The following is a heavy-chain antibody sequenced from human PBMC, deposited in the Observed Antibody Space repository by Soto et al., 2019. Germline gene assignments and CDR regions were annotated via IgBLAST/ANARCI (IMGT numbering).Heavy chain of an antibody. CDR1: GGTFSSYA. CDR3: ASGRGPIVVVILRRLEYYYGTDV. CDR2: IVPISGTA. Sequence: QVQLVQSGAEVKKPGSSVKVSCKASGGTFSSYAISWERQTPGQGLEWMGGIVPISGTANYAPKFQSRVTSTADESTSTAYMELSSVRSEDTAVYCCASGRGPIVVVILRRLEYYYGTDVWGQGTTLTVSS. J-gene: IGHJ6*02. V-gene: IGHV1-69*01. D-gene: IGHD3-22*01.